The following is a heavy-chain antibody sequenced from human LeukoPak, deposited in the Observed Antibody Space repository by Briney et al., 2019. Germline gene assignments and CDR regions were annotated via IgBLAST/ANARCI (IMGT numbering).Heavy chain of an antibody. CDR2: IKQDGSEK. CDR1: GFTFSRYW. Sequence: GGSLRLSCAASGFTFSRYWMSWVRQAPGKGLEWVANIKQDGSEKYYVDSVKGRFTISRDNAKNSLYLQMNSLRAEDTAVYYCARDRGGGSSSSGDYWGQGTLVTVSS. V-gene: IGHV3-7*01. D-gene: IGHD6-6*01. CDR3: ARDRGGGSSSSGDY. J-gene: IGHJ4*02.